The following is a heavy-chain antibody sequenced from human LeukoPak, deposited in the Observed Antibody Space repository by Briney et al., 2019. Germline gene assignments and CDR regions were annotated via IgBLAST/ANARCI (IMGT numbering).Heavy chain of an antibody. CDR1: GFTFSSYS. V-gene: IGHV3-21*01. D-gene: IGHD2-2*01. Sequence: PGGSLRLSCAASGFTFSSYSMNWVRQAPGKGLEWVSSISSSSSYIYYADSVKGRFTISRDNAKNSLYLQMNSLRAEDTAVYYCATFVVGPLWFDHWGQGTLVTVSS. J-gene: IGHJ5*02. CDR3: ATFVVGPLWFDH. CDR2: ISSSSSYI.